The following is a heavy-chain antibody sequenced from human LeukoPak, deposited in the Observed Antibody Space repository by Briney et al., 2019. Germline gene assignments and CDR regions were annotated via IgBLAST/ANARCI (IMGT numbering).Heavy chain of an antibody. J-gene: IGHJ4*02. V-gene: IGHV3-11*01. CDR2: ISSSGSTI. CDR3: ARGYYYDSSGYPYSFDY. D-gene: IGHD3-22*01. Sequence: PGGSLRLSCAASGFTFSDYYMSWIRQAPGKGLEWVAYISSSGSTIYYADSVKGRFTISRDNGKNSLYLQMNSLSAEATALYSCARGYYYDSSGYPYSFDYSGQGTLVTASS. CDR1: GFTFSDYY.